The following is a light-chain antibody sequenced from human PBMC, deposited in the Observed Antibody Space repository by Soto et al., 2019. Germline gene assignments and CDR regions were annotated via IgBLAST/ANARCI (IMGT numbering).Light chain of an antibody. V-gene: IGKV1-39*01. J-gene: IGKJ1*01. CDR2: AAS. Sequence: IHLIQSSTSLSASVGDRVTITCRASQGISTYLNWYQQKPGKAPKLLIYAASSLQSGVPSRFSGSGSETDFTLTISSLQPEHFATYSCQQSYSTTWTFGQGTKVDIK. CDR3: QQSYSTTWT. CDR1: QGISTY.